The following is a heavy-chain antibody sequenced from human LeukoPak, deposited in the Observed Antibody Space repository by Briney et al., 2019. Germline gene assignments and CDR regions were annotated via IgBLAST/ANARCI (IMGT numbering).Heavy chain of an antibody. CDR2: IIPIFGTA. CDR3: ARDSSRLGELDY. CDR1: GGTFSSYA. D-gene: IGHD3-16*01. J-gene: IGHJ4*02. Sequence: SVKVSCKASGGTFSSYATSWVRQAPGQGLEWMGGIIPIFGTANYAQKFQGRVTITADKSTSTAYMELSSLRSEDTAVYYCARDSSRLGELDYWGQGTLVTVSS. V-gene: IGHV1-69*06.